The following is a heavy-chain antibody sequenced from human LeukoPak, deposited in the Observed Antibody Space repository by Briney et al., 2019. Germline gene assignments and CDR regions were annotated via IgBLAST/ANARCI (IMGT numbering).Heavy chain of an antibody. V-gene: IGHV3-9*01. CDR3: ATGVATTTNLNPPI. CDR2: ISWNSGSI. D-gene: IGHD5-12*01. CDR1: GFTFDDYA. J-gene: IGHJ3*02. Sequence: GGSLRLSCAASGFTFDDYAMHWVRQAPGKGQEWVSGISWNSGSIGYADSVKGRFTISRDNAKNSLYLQMNSLRAEDTALYYCATGVATTTNLNPPIWGQGTMVTVSS.